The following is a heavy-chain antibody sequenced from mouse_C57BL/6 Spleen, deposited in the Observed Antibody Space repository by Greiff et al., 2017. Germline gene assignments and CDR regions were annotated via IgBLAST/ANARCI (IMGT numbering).Heavy chain of an antibody. CDR2: INYDGSST. V-gene: IGHV5-16*01. Sequence: EVMLVESEGGLVQPGSSMKLSCTASGFTFSDYYMAWVRQVPEKGLEWVANINYDGSSTYYLDSLKCRFIISRDNAENILYLQMSSLKSEDTATYYCAREGGYYGSSYVWYFDVWGTGPTVTVSS. D-gene: IGHD1-1*01. CDR1: GFTFSDYY. CDR3: AREGGYYGSSYVWYFDV. J-gene: IGHJ1*03.